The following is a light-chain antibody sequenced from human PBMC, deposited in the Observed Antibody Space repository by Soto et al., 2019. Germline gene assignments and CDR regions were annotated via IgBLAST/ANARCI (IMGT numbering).Light chain of an antibody. Sequence: EIVLTQSPATLSSFPGDRVTLSCRASQAVNTRLAWYQHKPGQAPRLLIYLTSNRAAGIPARFSGSGSETDFTLTISDVEPEDFAVYYCQQYDNSPITFGQGTRLENK. CDR1: QAVNTR. V-gene: IGKV3D-11*03. J-gene: IGKJ5*01. CDR2: LTS. CDR3: QQYDNSPIT.